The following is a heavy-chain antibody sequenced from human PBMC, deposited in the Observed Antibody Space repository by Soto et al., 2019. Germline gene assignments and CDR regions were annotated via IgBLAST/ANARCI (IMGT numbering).Heavy chain of an antibody. Sequence: QAQLVQSGAEVKKPGASVKVSCKASGYTFTSYAMHWVRQAPAQRLEWMGWINAGNGNTKYSQKFQGRVTITRDTSASTAYMDLSSLRSEDTAVYYCAGSHWVIEFDPWGQGTLVTVSS. CDR3: AGSHWVIEFDP. V-gene: IGHV1-3*01. CDR1: GYTFTSYA. CDR2: INAGNGNT. D-gene: IGHD3-16*02. J-gene: IGHJ5*02.